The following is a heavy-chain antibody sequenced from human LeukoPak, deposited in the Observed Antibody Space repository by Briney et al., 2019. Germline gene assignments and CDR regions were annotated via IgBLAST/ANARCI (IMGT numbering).Heavy chain of an antibody. J-gene: IGHJ4*02. CDR1: GGTFSSYA. D-gene: IGHD5-18*01. Sequence: GASVTVSCKASGGTFSSYAIGWVRQAPGQGLEWMGGIIPIFGTANYAQKFQGRVTITADESTSTAYMELSSLRSEDTAVYYCARGTAMVNSFDYWGQGTLVTVSS. CDR3: ARGTAMVNSFDY. CDR2: IIPIFGTA. V-gene: IGHV1-69*13.